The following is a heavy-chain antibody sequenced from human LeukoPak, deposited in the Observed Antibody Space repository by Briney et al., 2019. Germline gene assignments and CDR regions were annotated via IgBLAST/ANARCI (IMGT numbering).Heavy chain of an antibody. CDR2: IYSGGST. CDR1: GFTVSSNY. V-gene: IGHV3-66*01. CDR3: ARDYRRGAFDY. D-gene: IGHD1-14*01. J-gene: IGHJ4*02. Sequence: GGSLRLSCAASGFTVSSNYMSWVRQAPGKELEWVSVIYSGGSTHYADSVKGRFTISRDNAKNSLYLQMNSLRAEDTAVYYCARDYRRGAFDYWGQGTLVTVSS.